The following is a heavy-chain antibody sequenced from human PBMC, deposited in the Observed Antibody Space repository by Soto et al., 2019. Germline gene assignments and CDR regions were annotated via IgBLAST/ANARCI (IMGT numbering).Heavy chain of an antibody. Sequence: SVKVSCKASGFTFTSSSVQWVRQARGQRLEWIGWITVGTGNTNYAQKFQERVTITRDMSTSTAYMELSNLRSEDTAVYYCAAEDSSGYYGGWGQGNQVTVSS. CDR3: AAEDSSGYYGG. CDR2: ITVGTGNT. V-gene: IGHV1-58*01. J-gene: IGHJ4*02. CDR1: GFTFTSSS. D-gene: IGHD3-22*01.